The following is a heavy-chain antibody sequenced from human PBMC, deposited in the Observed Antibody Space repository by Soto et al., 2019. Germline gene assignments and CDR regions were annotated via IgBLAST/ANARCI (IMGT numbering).Heavy chain of an antibody. CDR3: ARERYCSSTRCYRYYYYGIDG. J-gene: IGHJ6*02. Sequence: QVQLVQSGAEVKKPGASVKVSCKASGYTFTSYGISWVRQAPGQGLEWMGWISAYNGNTNYAQKLQGRVTMSTDTTQSTAYLELRSLTSYRNAVYYCARERYCSSTRCYRYYYYGIDGWGQGPTVTVSS. CDR1: GYTFTSYG. CDR2: ISAYNGNT. D-gene: IGHD2-2*01. V-gene: IGHV1-18*04.